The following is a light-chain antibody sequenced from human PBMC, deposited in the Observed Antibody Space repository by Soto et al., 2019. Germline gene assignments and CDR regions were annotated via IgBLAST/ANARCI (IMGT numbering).Light chain of an antibody. J-gene: IGKJ4*01. Sequence: EIVLTQSPATLSLSPGERATLSCRASQSVSSYLAWYQQKPGQAPRLLIYDASNRATGIPARFSGSGSGTDFTLTISSLEPEDFGVYYCQQRSNWPPGLTFGGGTKVEIK. CDR1: QSVSSY. CDR3: QQRSNWPPGLT. CDR2: DAS. V-gene: IGKV3-11*01.